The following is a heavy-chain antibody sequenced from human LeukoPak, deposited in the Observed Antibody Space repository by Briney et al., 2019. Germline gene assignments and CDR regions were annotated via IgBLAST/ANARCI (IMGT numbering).Heavy chain of an antibody. Sequence: SETLSLTCAVYGGSSSGYYWSWLRQPPGKGLEWIGEINHSGSTNYNPSLKSRVTISVGTSKNQFSLKLSSVTAADTAVYYCARGAGVLLWFGRKDYFDYWGQGTLVTVSS. CDR3: ARGAGVLLWFGRKDYFDY. J-gene: IGHJ4*02. D-gene: IGHD3-10*01. V-gene: IGHV4-34*01. CDR2: INHSGST. CDR1: GGSSSGYY.